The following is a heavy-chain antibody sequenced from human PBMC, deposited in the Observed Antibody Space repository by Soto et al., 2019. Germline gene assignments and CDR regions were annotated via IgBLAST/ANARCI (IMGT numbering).Heavy chain of an antibody. D-gene: IGHD3-10*01. CDR3: AKERLGRGIDY. CDR1: GFTFSSYA. CDR2: VNNGGGGT. Sequence: AGSLRLSCAASGFTFSSYAMTRVRQAPGKGPEWISTVNNGGGGTYYADSVKGRFTISRDNSKNTLYLQVSSLRAEDTAVYYCAKERLGRGIDYWGQGILVPVSS. J-gene: IGHJ4*02. V-gene: IGHV3-23*01.